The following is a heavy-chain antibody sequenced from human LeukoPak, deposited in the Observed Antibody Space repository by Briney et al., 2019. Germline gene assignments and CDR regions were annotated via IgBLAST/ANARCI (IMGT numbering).Heavy chain of an antibody. D-gene: IGHD6-19*01. V-gene: IGHV3-23*01. CDR3: TKARYSNAWDYSDY. J-gene: IGHJ4*02. Sequence: GGSLRLSCAASGFIFSSYSMNWVRQAPGKGLEWVSGISSSGSASYYADSVKGRFTISRDNSRNTLYLQMNNLSADDTAVYYCTKARYSNAWDYSDYWGQGTLVTVSS. CDR1: GFIFSSYS. CDR2: ISSSGSAS.